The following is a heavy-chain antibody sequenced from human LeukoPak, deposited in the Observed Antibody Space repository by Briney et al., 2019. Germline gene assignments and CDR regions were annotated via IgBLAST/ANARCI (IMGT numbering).Heavy chain of an antibody. CDR3: ARCPSYSSGPYYFDY. J-gene: IGHJ4*02. CDR2: ISYDGSNK. CDR1: GFTFSSYA. D-gene: IGHD6-19*01. Sequence: GGSLRLSCAASGFTFSSYAMHWVRQAPGKGLEWVAVISYDGSNKYYADSVKGRFTISRDNSKNTLYLQMNGLRAEDTAVYYCARCPSYSSGPYYFDYWGQGTLVTVSS. V-gene: IGHV3-30-3*01.